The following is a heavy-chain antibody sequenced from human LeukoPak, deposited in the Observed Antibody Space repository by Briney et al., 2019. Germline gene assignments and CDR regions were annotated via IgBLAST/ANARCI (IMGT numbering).Heavy chain of an antibody. V-gene: IGHV3-48*04. CDR2: ISSSSSTI. CDR1: GFTFSSYS. D-gene: IGHD5-24*01. Sequence: GGSLRLSCAASGFTFSSYSMNWVRQAPGKGLEWVSYISSSSSTIYCADSVTGRFTISRDNAKKSLYLQVNSLRAEDTAVYYCARTGDGYSSFSYYYYMDVWGKGTTVSVSS. J-gene: IGHJ6*03. CDR3: ARTGDGYSSFSYYYYMDV.